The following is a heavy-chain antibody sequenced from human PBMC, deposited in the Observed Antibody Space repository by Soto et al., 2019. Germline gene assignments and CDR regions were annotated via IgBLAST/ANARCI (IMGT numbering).Heavy chain of an antibody. D-gene: IGHD5-18*01. J-gene: IGHJ3*02. CDR1: GFTFDDYA. V-gene: IGHV3-9*01. Sequence: EVQLVESGGGLVQPGRSLRLSCAASGFTFDDYAMHWVRQAPGKGLEWVSGISWNSGSIGYADSVKGRFTISRDNAKNSLYLQMNSLRAEDTALYYCAKAARERDTAIVADAFDIWGQGTMVTVSS. CDR3: AKAARERDTAIVADAFDI. CDR2: ISWNSGSI.